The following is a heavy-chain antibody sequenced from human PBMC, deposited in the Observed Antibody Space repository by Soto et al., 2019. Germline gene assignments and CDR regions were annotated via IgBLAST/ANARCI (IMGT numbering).Heavy chain of an antibody. CDR1: GFTFSSYA. J-gene: IGHJ6*02. V-gene: IGHV3-23*01. CDR3: ANAGYDYGDFPLGYYYGMDV. Sequence: GGSLRLSCAASGFTFSSYAMSWVRQAPGKGLEWVSAISGSGGSTYYADSVKGRFTISRDNSKNTLYLQMNSLRAEDTAVYYCANAGYDYGDFPLGYYYGMDVWGQGTTVTVSS. D-gene: IGHD4-17*01. CDR2: ISGSGGST.